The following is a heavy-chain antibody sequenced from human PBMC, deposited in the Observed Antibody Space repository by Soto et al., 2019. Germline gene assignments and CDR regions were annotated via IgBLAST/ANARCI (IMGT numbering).Heavy chain of an antibody. J-gene: IGHJ4*02. CDR3: ARDLGGWPDY. D-gene: IGHD2-15*01. CDR2: INAGNGNT. CDR1: GYTFTSYS. V-gene: IGHV1-3*01. Sequence: GASVKVSCKASGYTFTSYSMHSLRQAPGQRLEWMGWINAGNGNTKYSQKFQGKVTITRDTSASTAYMELSSLRSEDTAVYYCARDLGGWPDYWGQGTLVTVSS.